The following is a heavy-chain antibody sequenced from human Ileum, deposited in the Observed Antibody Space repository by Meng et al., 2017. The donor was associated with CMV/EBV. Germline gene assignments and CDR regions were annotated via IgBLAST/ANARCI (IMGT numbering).Heavy chain of an antibody. CDR1: GFPVSSTY. Sequence: LSCAASGFPVSSTYMSWVRPAPGKGLQWVSIIYIGGSTYYADSVKGRFTISRDNSKNTLYLQMNSLRAEDTAVYYCARALDGDYFDYWGQGTLVTVSS. V-gene: IGHV3-66*02. CDR3: ARALDGDYFDY. J-gene: IGHJ4*02. CDR2: IYIGGST. D-gene: IGHD4-17*01.